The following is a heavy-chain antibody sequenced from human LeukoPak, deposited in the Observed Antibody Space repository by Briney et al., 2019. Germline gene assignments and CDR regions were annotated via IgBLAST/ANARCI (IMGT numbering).Heavy chain of an antibody. CDR2: INGEGDNR. CDR3: AGGSGWLVDF. CDR1: GFTFSTYW. D-gene: IGHD6-19*01. J-gene: IGHJ3*01. Sequence: GGSLRLSCAASGFTFSTYWMLWFRQAPGKGLDWVSLINGEGDNRQYADSVKGRFTISRDNAKNTLYVQMNGLRVEDTAIYYCAGGSGWLVDFWGQGTMVTVPS. V-gene: IGHV3-74*01.